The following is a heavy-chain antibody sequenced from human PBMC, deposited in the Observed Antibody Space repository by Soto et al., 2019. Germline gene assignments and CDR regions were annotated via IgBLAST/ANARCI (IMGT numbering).Heavy chain of an antibody. CDR1: GYTFTRYT. CDR3: AGGIPTGQLDP. V-gene: IGHV1-3*01. CDR2: INPDNGNT. D-gene: IGHD2-21*01. J-gene: IGHJ5*02. Sequence: ASVKVSCKASGYTFTRYTMNWVRQAPGQRLEWMGWINPDNGNTKSSQRFQDRVIITRDTSASTAYMDLSSLRSEDTAVYYCAGGIPTGQLDPWGQGTLVTVSS.